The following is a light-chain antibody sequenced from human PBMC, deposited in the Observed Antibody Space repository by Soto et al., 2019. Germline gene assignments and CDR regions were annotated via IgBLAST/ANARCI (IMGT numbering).Light chain of an antibody. Sequence: DIQMTRSPSTLSASIGDRVTITCRASQSISSWLAWYQQKPGKAPKFLIHKVSTLVSGVPSRFSGSGSGTEFTLTISSLQPDDFATYFCQEYYTYPWTFGQGTKVDI. CDR3: QEYYTYPWT. J-gene: IGKJ1*01. CDR2: KVS. V-gene: IGKV1-5*03. CDR1: QSISSW.